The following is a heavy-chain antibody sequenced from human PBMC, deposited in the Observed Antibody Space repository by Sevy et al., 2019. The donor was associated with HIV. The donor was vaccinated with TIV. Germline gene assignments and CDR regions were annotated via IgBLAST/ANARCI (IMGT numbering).Heavy chain of an antibody. CDR3: ASQGAVAVSFDY. CDR2: ISSSGSTI. V-gene: IGHV3-11*01. D-gene: IGHD6-19*01. J-gene: IGHJ4*02. CDR1: GFTFSDYY. Sequence: GGSLRLSCAASGFTFSDYYMSWIRQAPGKGLEWVSYISSSGSTIYYAHSVKGRFTISRDNAKNSLYLQMNSLRAEDTAVYYCASQGAVAVSFDYWGQGTLVTVSS.